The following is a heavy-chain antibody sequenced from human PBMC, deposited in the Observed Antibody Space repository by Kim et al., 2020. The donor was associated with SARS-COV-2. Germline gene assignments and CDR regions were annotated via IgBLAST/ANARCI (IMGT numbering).Heavy chain of an antibody. J-gene: IGHJ6*02. CDR3: ARDHDSSGYYYYYYGMDV. D-gene: IGHD3-22*01. Sequence: KGRFANSRDNAKNSLFLQMNSLRAEDTAVYYCARDHDSSGYYYYYYGMDVWGQGTTVTVSS. V-gene: IGHV3-11*06.